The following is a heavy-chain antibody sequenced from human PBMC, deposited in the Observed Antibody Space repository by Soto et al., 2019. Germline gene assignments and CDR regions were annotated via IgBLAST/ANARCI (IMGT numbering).Heavy chain of an antibody. CDR1: GFSLTTSGVG. Sequence: QITLKESGPTLVKPTQNLTLTCTFSGFSLTTSGVGVGWIRQPPGKALEWLALIYWDDDKRYSPSLKSRPTTTXDXXKNQVVLTMTNMDPADTATYFCAHRTTTVTWWFDPWGQGTLVTVSS. CDR2: IYWDDDK. V-gene: IGHV2-5*02. D-gene: IGHD4-17*01. CDR3: AHRTTTVTWWFDP. J-gene: IGHJ5*02.